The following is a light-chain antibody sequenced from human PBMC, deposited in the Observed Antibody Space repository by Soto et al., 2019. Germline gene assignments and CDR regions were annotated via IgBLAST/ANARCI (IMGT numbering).Light chain of an antibody. V-gene: IGKV3-20*01. Sequence: EIVLTQSPGTLSLSPGERATLSCRARQSVSCSYLAWYQQKPGQAPRLLIYGASSRATGIPDRFSGSGCGTEFTLTISRLEPEDFAVYYCQQHGSSPWTFGQGTKVDSK. CDR1: QSVSCSY. J-gene: IGKJ1*01. CDR2: GAS. CDR3: QQHGSSPWT.